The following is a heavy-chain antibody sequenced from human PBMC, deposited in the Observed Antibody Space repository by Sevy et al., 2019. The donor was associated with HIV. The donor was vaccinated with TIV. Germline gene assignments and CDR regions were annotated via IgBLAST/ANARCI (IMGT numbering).Heavy chain of an antibody. CDR2: ISYDGSNK. J-gene: IGHJ4*02. CDR1: GFTFSSYA. Sequence: GGSLRLSCAASGFTFSSYAMHWVRQAPGKGLEWVAVISYDGSNKYYADSVKGRFTISRDNSKNTLYLQMNSLRAEDTAVYYCARGRVYCSGGSCYEGGFDYWGLGTLVTVSS. CDR3: ARGRVYCSGGSCYEGGFDY. D-gene: IGHD2-15*01. V-gene: IGHV3-30-3*01.